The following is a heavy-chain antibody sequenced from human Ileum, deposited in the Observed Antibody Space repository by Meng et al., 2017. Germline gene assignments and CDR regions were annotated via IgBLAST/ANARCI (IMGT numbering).Heavy chain of an antibody. J-gene: IGHJ4*02. CDR3: AKGPESYYSIVHY. Sequence: GESLKISCAASGFTFSSYEMNWVRQAPGTGLEWISYVSTSSDTIYYADSVKGRFTISRDNAKNSLYLQMNSLRAEDTAVYYCAKGPESYYSIVHYWGQGTLVTVSS. V-gene: IGHV3-48*03. CDR1: GFTFSSYE. CDR2: VSTSSDTI. D-gene: IGHD1-26*01.